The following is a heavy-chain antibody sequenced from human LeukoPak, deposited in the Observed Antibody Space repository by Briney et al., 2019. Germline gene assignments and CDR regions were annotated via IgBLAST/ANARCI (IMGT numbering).Heavy chain of an antibody. CDR1: GFTFSDYW. V-gene: IGHV3-7*03. CDR2: MKEDGSEK. Sequence: GGSLRLSCAASGFTFSDYWMNWVRQAPGKGREWVANMKEDGSEKYCVDCVEGRFTISRDNAKNSLYLQMNSLRVEDTAVYYCARGPNYGSRSDYFDYWGQGTLVTVSS. J-gene: IGHJ4*02. CDR3: ARGPNYGSRSDYFDY. D-gene: IGHD3-10*01.